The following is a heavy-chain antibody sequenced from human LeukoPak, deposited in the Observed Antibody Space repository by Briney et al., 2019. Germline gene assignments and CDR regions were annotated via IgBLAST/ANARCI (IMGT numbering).Heavy chain of an antibody. CDR1: GFPFSDSS. J-gene: IGHJ2*01. CDR3: VRDLVRGVHPVFYFDL. D-gene: IGHD3-10*01. V-gene: IGHV3-21*01. CDR2: HSSSGDYI. Sequence: GGPLSLFCAASGFPFSDSSMNWAPQAPGKGLGWISSHSSSGDYIYSADSVKGRFTISRDNAKNSLYLQMTNLSAEDTAVYFCVRDLVRGVHPVFYFDLWGRGTLVTVSS.